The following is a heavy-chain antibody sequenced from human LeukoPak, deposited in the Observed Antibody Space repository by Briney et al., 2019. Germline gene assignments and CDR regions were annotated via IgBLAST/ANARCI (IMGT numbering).Heavy chain of an antibody. CDR3: ARQQQLVSIGMDV. V-gene: IGHV5-51*01. Sequence: GESLKISCKGSGYSFTSHWIGWVRQMPGKGLEWMGIIYPGDSDTRYSPSFQGQVTISADKSISTAYLQWSSLKASDTAMYYCARQQQLVSIGMDVWGQGTTVTVSS. J-gene: IGHJ6*02. CDR2: IYPGDSDT. D-gene: IGHD6-13*01. CDR1: GYSFTSHW.